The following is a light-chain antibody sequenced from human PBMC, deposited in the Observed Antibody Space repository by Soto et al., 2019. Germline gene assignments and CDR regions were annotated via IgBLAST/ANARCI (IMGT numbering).Light chain of an antibody. Sequence: DIVMTQSPDSLSVSLGERATIKCRSSQSVLHRSNGNNYIAWYQQKPGQPPKLLIYWSSTRDSGVPDRFIGSGSGRDCTLTVSSLQAEDVAVYDGQQYQSHPFTFGPGTKVHIE. CDR3: QQYQSHPFT. J-gene: IGKJ3*01. CDR2: WSS. CDR1: QSVLHRSNGNNY. V-gene: IGKV4-1*01.